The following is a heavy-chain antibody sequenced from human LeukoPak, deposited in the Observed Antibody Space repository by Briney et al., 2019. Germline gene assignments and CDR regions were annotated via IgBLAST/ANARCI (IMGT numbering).Heavy chain of an antibody. Sequence: GGSLRLSCAASGFTFGSYAMSWVRQAPGKGLEWVSAISGSGGSTYYADSVKGRFTISRDNSKNTLYLQMNSLRAEDTAVYYCAKTAYNLLYYYDSSGYGDYWGQGTLVTVSS. D-gene: IGHD3-22*01. CDR3: AKTAYNLLYYYDSSGYGDY. CDR2: ISGSGGST. J-gene: IGHJ4*02. CDR1: GFTFGSYA. V-gene: IGHV3-23*01.